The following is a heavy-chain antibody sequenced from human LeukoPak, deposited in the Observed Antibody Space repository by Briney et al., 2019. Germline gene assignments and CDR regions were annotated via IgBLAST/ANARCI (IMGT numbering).Heavy chain of an antibody. CDR1: GGSTSGYY. CDR3: ARHAYDTDAFDI. CDR2: LYYSGDT. Sequence: SETLSLTCSVAGGSTSGYYWMWIRQPPGKGLEWIGYLYYSGDTKYSTSLESRVTISEDTSKNQASLKLRSVTAADTAVYYCARHAYDTDAFDIWGQGTMVTVSS. J-gene: IGHJ3*02. V-gene: IGHV4-59*08. D-gene: IGHD3-22*01.